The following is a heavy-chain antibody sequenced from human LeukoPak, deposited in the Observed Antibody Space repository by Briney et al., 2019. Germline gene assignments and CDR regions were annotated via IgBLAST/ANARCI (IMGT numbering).Heavy chain of an antibody. CDR3: ARRYSSSWFKPFDL. J-gene: IGHJ3*01. CDR2: INWNGGST. D-gene: IGHD6-13*01. CDR1: GFTFDDYG. Sequence: GGSLRLSCAASGFTFDDYGMTWVRQAPGKGLEWVSAINWNGGSTGYADSVKGRFTISRDNAKNSLYLQMNSLRDEETAVYYCARRYSSSWFKPFDLWGQGTMVTVSS. V-gene: IGHV3-20*04.